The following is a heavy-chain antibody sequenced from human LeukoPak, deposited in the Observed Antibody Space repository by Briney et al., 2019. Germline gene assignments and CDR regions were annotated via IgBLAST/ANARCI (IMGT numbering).Heavy chain of an antibody. D-gene: IGHD1-26*01. CDR1: GFTFSDYY. V-gene: IGHV3-11*01. J-gene: IGHJ6*02. Sequence: GGSLRPSCAASGFTFSDYYMSWIRQAPGKGPEWVSYISSSGSTIYYADSVKGRFTISRDNAKNSLYLQMNSLRAEDTAVYYCARDLFPRGATSRNYYYYGMDVWGQGTTVTVSS. CDR3: ARDLFPRGATSRNYYYYGMDV. CDR2: ISSSGSTI.